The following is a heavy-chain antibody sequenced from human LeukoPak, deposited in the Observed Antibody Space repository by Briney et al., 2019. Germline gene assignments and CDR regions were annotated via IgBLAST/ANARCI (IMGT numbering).Heavy chain of an antibody. CDR3: ARDKLLWFGESHRLTDYYGMDV. D-gene: IGHD3-10*01. J-gene: IGHJ6*04. CDR2: IIPIVGTA. Sequence: ASVKVSCTASGGTFSSYAISWVRQAPGQGLEWMGGIIPIVGTANYAQKFQGRVTITADESTSTAYMELSSLRSEDTAVYYCARDKLLWFGESHRLTDYYGMDVWGKGTTVTVSS. V-gene: IGHV1-69*01. CDR1: GGTFSSYA.